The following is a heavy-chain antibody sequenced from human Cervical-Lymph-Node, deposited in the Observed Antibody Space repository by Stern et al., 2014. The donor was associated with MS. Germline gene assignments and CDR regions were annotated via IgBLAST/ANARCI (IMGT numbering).Heavy chain of an antibody. J-gene: IGHJ3*02. V-gene: IGHV4-61*02. CDR3: ARQDYYDSSGYLDDAFDI. Sequence: QVQLQQSGPGLVKPSQTLSLTCTVSGGSISSGIYYWSWIRQPAGKGLEWIGRISTSGSTNYNPSLKNRVTISVDTSKNQFPLKLSSVTAADTAMYYCARQDYYDSSGYLDDAFDIWGQGTMVTVSS. D-gene: IGHD3-22*01. CDR2: ISTSGST. CDR1: GGSISSGIYY.